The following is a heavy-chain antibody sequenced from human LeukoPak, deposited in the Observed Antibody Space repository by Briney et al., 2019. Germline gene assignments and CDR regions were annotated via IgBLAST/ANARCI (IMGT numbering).Heavy chain of an antibody. V-gene: IGHV4-34*01. Sequence: PSETLSLTCAVYGGSFSGYYWSWIRQPPGKGLEWIGEINHSGSTNYNPSLKSRVTISVDTSKNQFSLKLSSVTAADTAVYYCARGLGVVGATVYYYYYYGMDVWGQGTTVTVSS. CDR3: ARGLGVVGATVYYYYYYGMDV. CDR2: INHSGST. J-gene: IGHJ6*02. D-gene: IGHD1-26*01. CDR1: GGSFSGYY.